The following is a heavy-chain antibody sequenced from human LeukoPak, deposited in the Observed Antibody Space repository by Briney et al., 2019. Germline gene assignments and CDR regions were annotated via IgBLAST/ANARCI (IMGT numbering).Heavy chain of an antibody. D-gene: IGHD3-22*01. Sequence: PGGSLRLSCAASGFTFSSYTMNWVRQAPGKGLEWVSSISRTSIYIYYADSVKGRFTISRDNAKNSLYLQMNSLRAEDTAVYYCARALYDISGYYSHFDYWGQGTLVTVSS. V-gene: IGHV3-21*01. CDR3: ARALYDISGYYSHFDY. J-gene: IGHJ4*01. CDR2: ISRTSIYI. CDR1: GFTFSSYT.